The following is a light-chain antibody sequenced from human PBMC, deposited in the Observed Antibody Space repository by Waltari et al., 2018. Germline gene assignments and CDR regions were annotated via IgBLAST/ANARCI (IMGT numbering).Light chain of an antibody. J-gene: IGKJ1*01. CDR1: KSIGTN. CDR2: YAS. CDR3: HQSSISWT. Sequence: EIVLTQSQDFQSVTPTEKVTINYRASKSIGTNLHWYQQKPGKSPKLLIKYASQSISGVPSRFSGSGSGTDFTLTINSLEAEDAAAYYCHQSSISWTFGQGTKVEIK. V-gene: IGKV6D-21*02.